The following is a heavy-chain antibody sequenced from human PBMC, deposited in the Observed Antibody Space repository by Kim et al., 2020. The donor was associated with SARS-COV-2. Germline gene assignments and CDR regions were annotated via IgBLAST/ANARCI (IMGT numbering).Heavy chain of an antibody. J-gene: IGHJ1*01. D-gene: IGHD1-26*01. V-gene: IGHV3-30*04. Sequence: GGSLRLSCAASGFTFSSYAMHWVRQAPGKGLEWVAVISYDGSNKYYADSVKGRFTISRDNSKNTLYLQMNSLRAEDTAVYYCAAQGAGGYFQHWGQGTLVTVSS. CDR3: AAQGAGGYFQH. CDR2: ISYDGSNK. CDR1: GFTFSSYA.